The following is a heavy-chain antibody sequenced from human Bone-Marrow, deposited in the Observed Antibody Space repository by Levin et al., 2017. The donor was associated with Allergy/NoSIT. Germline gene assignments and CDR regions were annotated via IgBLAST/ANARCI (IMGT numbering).Heavy chain of an antibody. CDR1: GFTFSSYW. CDR3: ALVDTGHIDY. Sequence: SCAASGFTFSSYWMHWVRQAPGKGLVWVSRINSDGSSTSYAVSVKGRFTISRDNAKNTLYLQMNSLRAEDTAVYYCALVDTGHIDYWGQGTLVTVSS. V-gene: IGHV3-74*01. D-gene: IGHD5-18*01. J-gene: IGHJ4*02. CDR2: INSDGSST.